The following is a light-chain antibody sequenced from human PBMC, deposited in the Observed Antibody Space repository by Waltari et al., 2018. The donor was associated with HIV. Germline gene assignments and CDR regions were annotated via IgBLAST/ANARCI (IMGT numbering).Light chain of an antibody. CDR3: CSYVGSGTWV. CDR1: SSDL. J-gene: IGLJ3*02. Sequence: QSALTQPASVSGSPGQSITISCTGTSSDLVSWYQQHPDKAPKVMIFEVSKRPSGVSNRCSGSKSGNTASLTSSGLQAEDEADYYCCSYVGSGTWVFGGGTKLTVL. V-gene: IGLV2-23*02. CDR2: EVS.